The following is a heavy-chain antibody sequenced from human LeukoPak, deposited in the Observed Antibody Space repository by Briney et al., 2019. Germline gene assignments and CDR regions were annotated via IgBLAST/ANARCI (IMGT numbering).Heavy chain of an antibody. CDR2: IRSKTFGGTT. D-gene: IGHD3-3*02. Sequence: GGSLRLSWTSFGFTFADFAMSWYRQTPGKGLEWIGFIRSKTFGGTTEYAASVKGRFMITRDDSKSIAYLHLNSLKSEDTALYYCTRDRPPLHLWSPDFNSGMDVWGQGTTVTVSS. CDR3: TRDRPPLHLWSPDFNSGMDV. CDR1: GFTFADFA. V-gene: IGHV3-49*03. J-gene: IGHJ6*02.